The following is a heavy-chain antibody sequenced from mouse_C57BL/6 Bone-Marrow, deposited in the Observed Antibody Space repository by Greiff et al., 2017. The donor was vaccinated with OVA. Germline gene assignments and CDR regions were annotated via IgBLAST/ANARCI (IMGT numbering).Heavy chain of an antibody. D-gene: IGHD1-1*01. Sequence: VQLQQPGPELVKPGASVKLSCKASGYTFTSYWMHWVKQRPGQGLEWIGNINPSNGGTNYYEKFKSKATLTVDTSSNPAYMLLSSLTSDDSAVYYCASATVDYAMDYWGQGTSVTVSS. CDR3: ASATVDYAMDY. J-gene: IGHJ4*01. CDR1: GYTFTSYW. CDR2: INPSNGGT. V-gene: IGHV1-53*01.